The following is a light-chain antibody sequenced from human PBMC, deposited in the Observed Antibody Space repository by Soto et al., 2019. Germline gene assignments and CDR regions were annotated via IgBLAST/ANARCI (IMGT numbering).Light chain of an antibody. CDR3: QQYASSPRT. CDR1: QSVTTSQ. CDR2: DAS. J-gene: IGKJ1*01. V-gene: IGKV3-20*01. Sequence: EIVLTQSPGTLSLSPGEIATLFCIASQSVTTSQLAWYQQKPGQAPRVLIFDASSRATGIPDRFSGSGSGTDFTLTISRLEPEDFAVYYCQQYASSPRTCGQGTKADIK.